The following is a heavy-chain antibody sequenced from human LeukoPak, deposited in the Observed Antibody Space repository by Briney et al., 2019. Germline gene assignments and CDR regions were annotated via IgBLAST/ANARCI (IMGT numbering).Heavy chain of an antibody. V-gene: IGHV1-8*01. CDR3: ARGFGPCSSTSCYVFYYYDYMDV. CDR1: GYTFTSYD. J-gene: IGHJ6*03. CDR2: MNPNSGNT. Sequence: ASVKVSCKASGYTFTSYDINWVRQATGQGLGWMGWMNPNSGNTGYAQKFQGRVTMTRNTSISTAYMELSSLRSEDTAVYYCARGFGPCSSTSCYVFYYYDYMDVWGKGTTVTVSS. D-gene: IGHD2-2*01.